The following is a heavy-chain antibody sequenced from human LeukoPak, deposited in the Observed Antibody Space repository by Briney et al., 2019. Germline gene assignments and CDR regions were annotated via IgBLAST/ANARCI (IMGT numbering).Heavy chain of an antibody. J-gene: IGHJ4*02. D-gene: IGHD3-10*01. CDR2: INPSGGST. CDR1: GYTFTSYG. V-gene: IGHV1-46*01. Sequence: ASVKVSCKASGYTFTSYGISWVRQAPGQGLEWMGIINPSGGSTSYAQKFQGRVTMTRDTSTSTVYMELSSLRSEDTAVYYCARQPAWFGELPGYWGQGTLVTVSS. CDR3: ARQPAWFGELPGY.